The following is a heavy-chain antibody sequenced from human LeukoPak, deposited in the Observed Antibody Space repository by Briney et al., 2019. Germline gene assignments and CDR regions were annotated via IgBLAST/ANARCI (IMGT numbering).Heavy chain of an antibody. CDR3: ARIYPRLAAAGN. J-gene: IGHJ4*02. CDR1: GFTFSGYS. D-gene: IGHD6-13*01. V-gene: IGHV3-66*01. Sequence: GGSLRLSCAASGFTFSGYSMSWVRQAPGKGLEWVSVIYSGGSTYYADSVKGRFTISRDNSKNTLYLQMNSLRADDTAVYYCARIYPRLAAAGNWGQGTLVTVSS. CDR2: IYSGGST.